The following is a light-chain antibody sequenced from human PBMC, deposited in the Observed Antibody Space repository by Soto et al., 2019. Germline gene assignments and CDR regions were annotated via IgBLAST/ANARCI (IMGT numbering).Light chain of an antibody. V-gene: IGKV1-5*01. CDR2: DAS. CDR1: QSISSW. CDR3: QQYNTYPWT. J-gene: IGKJ1*01. Sequence: DIQMTQSPATLSASVGDRVTITCRASQSISSWWAWYQQKPGKVPKLLIDDASSLESGVPSRFSGSGSGTEFTLTISSLQPDDFATYYCQQYNTYPWTFGQGTKV.